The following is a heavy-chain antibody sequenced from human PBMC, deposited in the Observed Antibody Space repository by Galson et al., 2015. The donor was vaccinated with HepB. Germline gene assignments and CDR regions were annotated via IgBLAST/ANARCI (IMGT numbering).Heavy chain of an antibody. CDR2: IRSKAYGGTT. D-gene: IGHD6-13*01. V-gene: IGHV3-49*04. CDR3: TRTTGLAAAGTGKFFGGNAFDI. J-gene: IGHJ3*02. Sequence: SLRLSCAASGFTFGDYAMSWVRQAPGKGLEWVGFIRSKAYGGTTEYAASVKGRFTISRDDSKSIAYLQMNSLKTEDTAVYYCTRTTGLAAAGTGKFFGGNAFDIWGQGTMVTVSS. CDR1: GFTFGDYA.